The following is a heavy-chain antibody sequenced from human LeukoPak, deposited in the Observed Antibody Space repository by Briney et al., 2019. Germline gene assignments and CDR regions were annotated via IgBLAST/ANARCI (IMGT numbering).Heavy chain of an antibody. CDR1: GGSFSGYY. CDR3: ARGFGGYCSSTSCYRHWFDP. Sequence: SETLSLTCAVYGGSFSGYYWSWIRQPPGKGLEWSGEINHSGSTNYNPSLKSRVTISVDTSKNQFSLKLSSVTAADTVVYYCARGFGGYCSSTSCYRHWFDPWGQGTLVTVSS. CDR2: INHSGST. D-gene: IGHD2-2*02. J-gene: IGHJ5*02. V-gene: IGHV4-34*01.